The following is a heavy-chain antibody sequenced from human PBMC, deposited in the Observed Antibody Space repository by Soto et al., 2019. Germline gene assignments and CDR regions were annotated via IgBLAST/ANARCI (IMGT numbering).Heavy chain of an antibody. CDR2: ISSSSSYI. V-gene: IGHV3-21*01. Sequence: EVQLVESGGGLVKPGGSLRLSCAASGFTFSSYSMNWVRQAPGKGLEWVSSISSSSSYIYYADSVKGRFTISRDNAKNSLYLQMNSLRAEDTAVYYCARDKIAAAGYYYYYGMDVWDQGTTVTVSS. J-gene: IGHJ6*02. CDR1: GFTFSSYS. CDR3: ARDKIAAAGYYYYYGMDV. D-gene: IGHD6-13*01.